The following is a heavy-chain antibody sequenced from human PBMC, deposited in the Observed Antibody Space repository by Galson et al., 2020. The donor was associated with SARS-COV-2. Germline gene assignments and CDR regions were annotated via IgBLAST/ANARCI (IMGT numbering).Heavy chain of an antibody. CDR2: ISAYNGNK. CDR3: AREGVAVAADAFDI. D-gene: IGHD6-19*01. CDR1: GYTFTRYG. J-gene: IGHJ3*02. Sequence: ASVKVSCKASGYTFTRYGISWVRQAPGQGLEWMGWISAYNGNKNYAQKLQGRVTMTTDTSTSTAYMELRSLRSDDTAVYYCAREGVAVAADAFDIWGQGTMVTVSS. V-gene: IGHV1-18*04.